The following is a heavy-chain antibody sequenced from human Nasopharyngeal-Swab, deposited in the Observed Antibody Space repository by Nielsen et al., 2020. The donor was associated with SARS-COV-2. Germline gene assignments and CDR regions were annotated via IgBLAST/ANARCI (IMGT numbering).Heavy chain of an antibody. V-gene: IGHV3-48*04. D-gene: IGHD3-10*01. CDR3: ARATDTSTYGLYY. Sequence: GGSLRLSCVASGFTFRNYNINWVRQAPGRGLEWVSYISISSSTIHYADSVKGRFTISRDNAKDSLYLQMSSLRAEDTAFYYCARATDTSTYGLYYWGQGTLVTVSS. CDR1: GFTFRNYN. J-gene: IGHJ4*02. CDR2: ISISSSTI.